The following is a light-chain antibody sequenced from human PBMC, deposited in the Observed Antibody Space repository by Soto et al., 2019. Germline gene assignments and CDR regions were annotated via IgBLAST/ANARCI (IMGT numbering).Light chain of an antibody. CDR1: QSISSW. J-gene: IGKJ1*01. CDR2: KTS. CDR3: QQTYSTPPT. Sequence: DIQMTQSPSTLSASVGDRVTITCRASQSISSWLAWYQQKPGKAPKLLIYKTSNLESGVPSRFSGSGSGTEFSLTISSLQPEDFATYYCQQTYSTPPTFGQGTKGDIK. V-gene: IGKV1-5*03.